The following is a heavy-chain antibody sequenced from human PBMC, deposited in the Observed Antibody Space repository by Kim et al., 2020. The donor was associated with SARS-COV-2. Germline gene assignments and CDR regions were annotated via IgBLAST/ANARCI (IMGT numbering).Heavy chain of an antibody. CDR2: IIRNGGST. D-gene: IGHD1-20*01. CDR3: ARGYIRGPFDC. V-gene: IGHV3-20*04. Sequence: LSLTCAASGFTFDDYGMSWVRQAPGKGLEWVSGIIRNGGSTGYADSVKGRFTISRDNAKNSLYLQMNSLGAEDTALYYCARGYIRGPFDCWGQGTLV. CDR1: GFTFDDYG. J-gene: IGHJ4*02.